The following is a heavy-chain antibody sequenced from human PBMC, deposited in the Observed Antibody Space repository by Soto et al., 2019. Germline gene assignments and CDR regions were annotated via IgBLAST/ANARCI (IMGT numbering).Heavy chain of an antibody. CDR2: ISGGGGNT. CDR3: AKVDYRDYYGSANFYTRMDV. V-gene: IGHV3-23*01. Sequence: HPGGSLRLSCAASGFTFRYYAMSWVRQAPGKGLEWVSVISGGGGNTYYADSVKGRFTISRDNSKNTLYLQMNSLRVEDTAVYYCAKVDYRDYYGSANFYTRMDVWGKGTTVTVSS. D-gene: IGHD3-10*01. J-gene: IGHJ6*03. CDR1: GFTFRYYA.